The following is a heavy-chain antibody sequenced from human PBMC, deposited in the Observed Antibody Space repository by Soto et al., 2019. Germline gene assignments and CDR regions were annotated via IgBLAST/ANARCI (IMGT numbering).Heavy chain of an antibody. CDR2: ISAYNGNT. D-gene: IGHD1-26*01. V-gene: IGHV1-18*04. Sequence: GASGKASSKACCCSIAKTGISSGAEAPWKRLEWMGWISAYNGNTNYAQKLQGRVTMTTDTSTSTAYMELRSLRSDDTAVYYCARDGALWDNYYCYRMAFCGQGTTVTGSS. CDR1: CCSIAKTG. J-gene: IGHJ6*02. CDR3: ARDGALWDNYYCYRMAF.